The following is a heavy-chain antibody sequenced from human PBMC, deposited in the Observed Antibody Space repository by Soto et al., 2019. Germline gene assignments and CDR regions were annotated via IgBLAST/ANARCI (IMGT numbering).Heavy chain of an antibody. CDR2: ISAYNGNT. V-gene: IGHV1-18*01. J-gene: IGHJ6*02. Sequence: ASVKVSCKASGYTFTNFGISWVRQAPGQGLEWMGWISAYNGNTNYAQNFQGRVTMTTDTSTSTAYMDLRSLTSDDTAIYYCARAGAAPYYYYGLDVWGQGTTVTVSS. CDR3: ARAGAAPYYYYGLDV. CDR1: GYTFTNFG. D-gene: IGHD3-10*01.